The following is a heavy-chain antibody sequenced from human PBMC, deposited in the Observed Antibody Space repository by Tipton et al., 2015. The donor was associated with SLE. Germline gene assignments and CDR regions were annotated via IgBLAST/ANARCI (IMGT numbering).Heavy chain of an antibody. CDR2: IYYSGST. CDR3: ARGEPEGLTTNTFDI. CDR1: GGPISNYY. Sequence: TLSLTCSVSGGPISNYYWSWIRQPPGKGLEWLAYIYYSGSTNYNPSLKSRVTISVDTSKNQVSLNLASVTAADAAVYYCARGEPEGLTTNTFDIWGQGTEVTVAS. V-gene: IGHV4-59*01. D-gene: IGHD1-1*01. J-gene: IGHJ3*02.